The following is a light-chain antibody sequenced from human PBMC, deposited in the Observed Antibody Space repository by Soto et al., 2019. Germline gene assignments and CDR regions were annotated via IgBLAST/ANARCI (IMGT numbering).Light chain of an antibody. J-gene: IGLJ2*01. V-gene: IGLV1-40*01. CDR3: QSYDSSLSGSV. CDR1: SSNIGAGYD. Sequence: QSVLTQPTSVSGAPGQRVTISCTGSSSNIGAGYDVHWYQQLPGTAPKLLTYGNSNRPSGVPDRFSGSKSGTSASLAITGLQAEDEADYYCQSYDSSLSGSVFGGGTKLTVL. CDR2: GNS.